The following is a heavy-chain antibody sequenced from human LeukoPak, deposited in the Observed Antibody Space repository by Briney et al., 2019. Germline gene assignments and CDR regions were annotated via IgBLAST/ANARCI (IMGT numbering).Heavy chain of an antibody. CDR2: TYSGGST. CDR3: AKGAGGAFDI. D-gene: IGHD3-10*01. J-gene: IGHJ3*02. Sequence: PGGSLRLSCAASGFTVSSNYMSWVRQAPGKGLEWVSFTYSGGSTYFADSVKGRFTISRDNSKNTLYLQMNSLRAEDTAVYYCAKGAGGAFDIWGQGTMVTVSS. V-gene: IGHV3-66*01. CDR1: GFTVSSNY.